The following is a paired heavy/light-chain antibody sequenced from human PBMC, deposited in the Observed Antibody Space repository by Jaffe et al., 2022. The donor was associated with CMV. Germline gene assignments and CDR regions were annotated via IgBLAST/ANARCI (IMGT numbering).Heavy chain of an antibody. Sequence: QVTLTESGPALVKPTETLTLTCTVSGFSLSNARMAVSWVRQPPGKALEWLAHIFPGDTKSYNTSLQSRLTISKDTSKGQVVLSMTNMGPEDSGTYYCARVRRWLQCIDYWGQGTLVTVSS. D-gene: IGHD5-12*01. CDR1: GFSLSNARMA. CDR3: ARVRRWLQCIDY. J-gene: IGHJ4*02. V-gene: IGHV2-26*01. CDR2: IFPGDTK.
Light chain of an antibody. CDR2: RTS. CDR3: HHYTSHSGGT. V-gene: IGKV1-5*03. CDR1: QNINDW. Sequence: DFQMTQFPSTLSASVGDRVTITCRASQNINDWLAWYQQRPGRAPKLLIYRTSTLEEEVPSRFSGSGSGTEFTLTISSLQPDDFATYYCHHYTSHSGGTFGPGTKVDVK. J-gene: IGKJ3*01.